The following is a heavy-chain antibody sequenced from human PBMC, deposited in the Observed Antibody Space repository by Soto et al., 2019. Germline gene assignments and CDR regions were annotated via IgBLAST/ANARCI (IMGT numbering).Heavy chain of an antibody. CDR2: IWYDGSNK. CDR1: GFTFSSYG. CDR3: ARDRSSWLKMYNRFDP. V-gene: IGHV3-33*01. Sequence: GGSLRLSCAASGFTFSSYGMHWVRQAPGKGLEWVAVIWYDGSNKYYADSVKGRFTISRDNSKNTLYLQMNSLRAEDTAVYYCARDRSSWLKMYNRFDPWGQGTLVTVSS. D-gene: IGHD6-13*01. J-gene: IGHJ5*02.